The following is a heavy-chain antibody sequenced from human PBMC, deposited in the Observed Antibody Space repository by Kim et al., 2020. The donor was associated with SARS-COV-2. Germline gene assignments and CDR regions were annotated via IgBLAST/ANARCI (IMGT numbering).Heavy chain of an antibody. V-gene: IGHV3-30*03. J-gene: IGHJ4*02. Sequence: GGSLRLSCAASGFTFNTYGMHWVRQAPGKGLEWVAVISYDGSHKYYVDSVKGRFTISRDNPKNTLYLQMNSLRIEDTALYYCARSFSGSYFGYDYWGQGSLVTVSS. D-gene: IGHD1-26*01. CDR2: ISYDGSHK. CDR3: ARSFSGSYFGYDY. CDR1: GFTFNTYG.